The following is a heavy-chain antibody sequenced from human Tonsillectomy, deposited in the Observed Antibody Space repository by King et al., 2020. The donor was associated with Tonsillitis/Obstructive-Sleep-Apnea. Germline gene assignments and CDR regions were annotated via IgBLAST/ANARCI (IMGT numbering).Heavy chain of an antibody. J-gene: IGHJ4*02. CDR1: GFTFSSYW. CDR3: AREQQLIPPLDY. D-gene: IGHD6-13*01. CDR2: IKHDGSER. V-gene: IGHV3-7*04. Sequence: VQLVESGGGLVQPGGSLRLSCAASGFTFSSYWMSWVRQAPGKGLEWVANIKHDGSERYYVDSVKGRFTISRDNAKNSLYLQLNSLRAEDTAVYYCAREQQLIPPLDYWGQGTLVTVSS.